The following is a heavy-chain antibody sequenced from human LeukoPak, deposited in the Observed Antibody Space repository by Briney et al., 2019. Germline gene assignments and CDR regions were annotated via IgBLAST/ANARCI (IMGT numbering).Heavy chain of an antibody. CDR3: ARMESSGYYVGY. V-gene: IGHV4-34*01. J-gene: IGHJ4*02. Sequence: SETLSLTCAVYGGSFSGYYWSWIRQPPGKGLEWIGEINHSGSTNYNPSLKSRVTISVDTSKNQFSLKLSSVTAADTAVYYCARMESSGYYVGYWGQGTLVTVSS. CDR2: INHSGST. D-gene: IGHD3-22*01. CDR1: GGSFSGYY.